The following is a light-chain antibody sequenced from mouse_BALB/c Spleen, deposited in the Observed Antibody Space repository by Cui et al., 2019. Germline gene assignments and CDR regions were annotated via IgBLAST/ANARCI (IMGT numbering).Light chain of an antibody. J-gene: IGKJ2*01. CDR3: QQWSNNPLT. Sequence: HIVLTQPPALMSASPGEDVSKTCSASSGVSYVDWYQQKPRSSPKPWIYLTSNLASGVPARFSGSGSGTSYSLTISSMEAEDAATYYCQQWSNNPLTFGAGTKLEIK. CDR2: LTS. V-gene: IGKV4-68*01. CDR1: SGVSY.